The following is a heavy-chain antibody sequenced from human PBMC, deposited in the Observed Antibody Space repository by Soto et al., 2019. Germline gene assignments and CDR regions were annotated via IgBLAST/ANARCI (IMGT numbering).Heavy chain of an antibody. CDR2: IWSDGNNR. J-gene: IGHJ4*02. CDR3: VRGDNWNDEASDY. CDR1: GFMFSNHG. D-gene: IGHD1-1*01. V-gene: IGHV3-33*01. Sequence: QVQLVESGGGVVQPGRSLRLSCAASGFMFSNHGMHWVRQAPGKGLEWVAVIWSDGNNRYYADSVKGRFTISRDNSKNPVYLQMNSVRAEDTAVYYCVRGDNWNDEASDYWGQGTLVTVSS.